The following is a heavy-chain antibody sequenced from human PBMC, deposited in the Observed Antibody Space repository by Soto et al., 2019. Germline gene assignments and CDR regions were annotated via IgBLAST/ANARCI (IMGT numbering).Heavy chain of an antibody. Sequence: QVQLQESGPGLVKPSETLSLTCTVSGGSISSYYWSWIRQPPGKGLEWIGYIYYSGSTNYNPSLKSRVTISVDTSKNQFSLKLRSVTAADTAVYYCARDLSGSYPGDYYFDYWGQGTLVTVSS. J-gene: IGHJ4*02. CDR2: IYYSGST. V-gene: IGHV4-59*01. CDR3: ARDLSGSYPGDYYFDY. CDR1: GGSISSYY. D-gene: IGHD1-26*01.